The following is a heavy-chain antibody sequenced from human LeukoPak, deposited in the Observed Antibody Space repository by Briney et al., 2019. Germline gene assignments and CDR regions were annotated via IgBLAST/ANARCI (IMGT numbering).Heavy chain of an antibody. CDR3: ARPYSPARWGLAAADYYYMDV. CDR2: INPNSGGT. CDR1: GYTFTGYY. V-gene: IGHV1-2*02. J-gene: IGHJ6*03. D-gene: IGHD6-13*01. Sequence: ASVKVSCKASGYTFTGYYMYWVRQAPGQGLEWMGWINPNSGGTNYAQNFQGRVTMTRDTSISTAYMELSRLASDDTAVYYCARPYSPARWGLAAADYYYMDVWGKGTTVAVSS.